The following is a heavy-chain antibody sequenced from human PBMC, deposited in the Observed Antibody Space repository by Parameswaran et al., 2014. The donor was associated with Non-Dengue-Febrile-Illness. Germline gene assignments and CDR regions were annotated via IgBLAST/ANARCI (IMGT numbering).Heavy chain of an antibody. Sequence: GGSLRLSCAASGFTFSNAWMSWVRQAPGKGLEWVGRIKSKTDGGTTDYAAPVKGRFTISRDDSKNTLYLQMNSLKTEDTAVYYCTTGPVGAALPDAFDIWGQGTMVTVSS. J-gene: IGHJ3*02. V-gene: IGHV3-15*01. D-gene: IGHD1-26*01. CDR2: IKSKTDGGTT. CDR3: TTGPVGAALPDAFDI. CDR1: GFTFSNAW.